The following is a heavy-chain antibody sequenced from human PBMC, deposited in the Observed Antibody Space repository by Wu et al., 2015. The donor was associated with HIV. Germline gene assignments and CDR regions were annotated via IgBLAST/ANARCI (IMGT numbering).Heavy chain of an antibody. CDR1: GGTFSSYA. Sequence: QVQLVQSGAEVKKPGSSVKVSCKASGGTFSSYAISWVRQAPGQGLEWMGGIIPIFGTANYAQKFQGRVTITADESTSTAYMELSSLRSEDTAVYYCASAEAAPPAAPGGDYYYYMDVWGKRGPRSPVSS. V-gene: IGHV1-69*12. D-gene: IGHD2-2*01. J-gene: IGHJ6*03. CDR3: ASAEAAPPAAPGGDYYYYMDV. CDR2: IIPIFGTA.